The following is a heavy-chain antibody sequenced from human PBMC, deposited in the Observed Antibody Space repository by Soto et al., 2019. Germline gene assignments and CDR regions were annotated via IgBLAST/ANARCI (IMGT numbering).Heavy chain of an antibody. V-gene: IGHV4-31*02. J-gene: IGHJ5*02. Sequence: SETLSLTCTVSGGSISSGGYYWSWIRQHPGKGLEWIGYIYYSGSTYYNPSLKSRVTISVDTSKNQFSLKLSSVTAADTAVYYCASKNGPYCSSTSCYGGGWFDPWGQGTLVTVSS. CDR2: IYYSGST. D-gene: IGHD2-2*01. CDR1: GGSISSGGYY. CDR3: ASKNGPYCSSTSCYGGGWFDP.